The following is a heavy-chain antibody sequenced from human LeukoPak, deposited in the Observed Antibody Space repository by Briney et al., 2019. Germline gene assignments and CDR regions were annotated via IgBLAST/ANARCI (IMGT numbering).Heavy chain of an antibody. V-gene: IGHV4-4*07. CDR1: GGSISSYH. Sequence: SETLSLTCTVSGGSISSYHWSWVRQPAGKGLEWIGHIFTSGSTNYNPSLKSRGTISVDTSKNQFSLKLSSVTAADTAVYYCARGATLLGDRWDWFDPWGQGTLVTVSS. CDR2: IFTSGST. D-gene: IGHD3-16*01. CDR3: ARGATLLGDRWDWFDP. J-gene: IGHJ5*02.